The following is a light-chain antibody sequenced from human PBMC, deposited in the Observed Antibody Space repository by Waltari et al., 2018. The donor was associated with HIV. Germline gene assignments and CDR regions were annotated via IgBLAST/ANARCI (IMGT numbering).Light chain of an antibody. V-gene: IGLV3-21*04. J-gene: IGLJ1*01. Sequence: SYVLAQPPSVSVAPGKTARITCGGNNIGSKMVTWYQQKPGQAPVVVIYYDSDRPSGIPERFSGSNSGNTATLTISRVEAGDEADYYCQVWDSSSDAYVFGTGTKVTVL. CDR2: YDS. CDR3: QVWDSSSDAYV. CDR1: NIGSKM.